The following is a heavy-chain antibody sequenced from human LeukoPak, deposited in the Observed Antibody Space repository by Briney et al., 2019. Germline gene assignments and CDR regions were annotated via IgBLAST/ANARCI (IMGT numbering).Heavy chain of an antibody. Sequence: GGSLRLSCAASGFTFSSYGMHWVRQAPGKGLEWVAVISYDGSNKYYADSVKGRFTISRDNSKNTLYLQMNSLRAEDTAVYYCAKVKGPGTANPHFDYWGQGTLVTVSS. V-gene: IGHV3-30*18. D-gene: IGHD1-1*01. CDR3: AKVKGPGTANPHFDY. J-gene: IGHJ4*02. CDR2: ISYDGSNK. CDR1: GFTFSSYG.